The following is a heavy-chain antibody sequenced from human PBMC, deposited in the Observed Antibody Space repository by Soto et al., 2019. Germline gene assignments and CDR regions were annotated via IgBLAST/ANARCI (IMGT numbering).Heavy chain of an antibody. V-gene: IGHV1-18*04. Sequence: QVQLVQSGAEVKKPGASVKVSCKASGYTFTSYGISWVRQAPGQGLEWMGGISAYNGNTNYAQKLQSRVTMTTATSTSTAYMELRSLRSDYTAVYYCARDRASAAGTFRQPYYFYYGMDVWGQGTMVTVSS. D-gene: IGHD6-13*01. CDR3: ARDRASAAGTFRQPYYFYYGMDV. CDR1: GYTFTSYG. CDR2: ISAYNGNT. J-gene: IGHJ6*02.